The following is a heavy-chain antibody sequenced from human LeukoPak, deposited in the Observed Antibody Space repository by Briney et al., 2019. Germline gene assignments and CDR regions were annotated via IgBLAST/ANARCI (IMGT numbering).Heavy chain of an antibody. J-gene: IGHJ3*02. CDR3: ARSFGHNPPLGEISYDAFDI. CDR1: GFSFTSYG. D-gene: IGHD3-16*02. CDR2: IWYDGSNK. V-gene: IGHV3-33*01. Sequence: GGSLRLSCAASGFSFTSYGMHWVRQAPGKGLEWVGVIWYDGSNKYYADSVKGRFTISRDNSKNTLYLQMNSLRAEDTAVYYCARSFGHNPPLGEISYDAFDIWGQGTMVTVSS.